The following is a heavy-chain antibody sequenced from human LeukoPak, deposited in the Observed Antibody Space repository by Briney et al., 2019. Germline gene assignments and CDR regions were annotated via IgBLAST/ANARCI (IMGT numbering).Heavy chain of an antibody. J-gene: IGHJ6*02. CDR1: GDSVSSNSAA. CDR2: TYYRSKWYN. D-gene: IGHD4-17*01. CDR3: ASDGGDYGDYGRSYYYYGMDV. V-gene: IGHV6-1*01. Sequence: SQTLSLTCAISGDSVSSNSAAWNWIRQSPSRGLEWLGRTYYRSKWYNDYAVSVKSRITINPDTSKNQFSLQLNSVTPEDTAVYYCASDGGDYGDYGRSYYYYGMDVWGQGTTVTVSS.